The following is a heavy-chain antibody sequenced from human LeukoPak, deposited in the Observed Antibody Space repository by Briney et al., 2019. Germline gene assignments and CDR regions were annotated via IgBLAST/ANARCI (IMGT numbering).Heavy chain of an antibody. Sequence: GGSLRLSCAASGFTFSDYYMSWIRQAPGKGLEWVSYISSSGSTIYYADSVKGRFTISRDNAKNSLYPQMNSLRAEDTAVYYCARDFDASSSHFDYWGQGTLVTVSS. V-gene: IGHV3-11*01. D-gene: IGHD6-6*01. J-gene: IGHJ4*02. CDR3: ARDFDASSSHFDY. CDR1: GFTFSDYY. CDR2: ISSSGSTI.